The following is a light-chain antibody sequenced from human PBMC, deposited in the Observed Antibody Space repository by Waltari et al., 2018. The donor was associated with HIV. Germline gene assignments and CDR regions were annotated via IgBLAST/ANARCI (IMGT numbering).Light chain of an antibody. V-gene: IGKV1-39*01. Sequence: DIQMTQSPSSLSASVGDRVTITCRASQSISSYLNWDQQKPGKAPDLLIYAASSLQSGVPSRFSGSGSGTDYTLTISSLQPEDFATHYCQQRYSTPPLTFGGGTKVEIK. CDR1: QSISSY. CDR2: AAS. CDR3: QQRYSTPPLT. J-gene: IGKJ4*01.